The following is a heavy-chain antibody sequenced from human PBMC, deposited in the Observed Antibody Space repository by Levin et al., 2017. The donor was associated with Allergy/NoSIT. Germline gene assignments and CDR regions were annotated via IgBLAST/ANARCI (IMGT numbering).Heavy chain of an antibody. CDR3: ARVKGGPVGSRGAFDI. J-gene: IGHJ3*02. CDR2: IIPIFGTA. D-gene: IGHD4-23*01. V-gene: IGHV1-69*13. CDR1: GGTFSSYA. Sequence: SVKVSCKASGGTFSSYAISWVRQAPGQGLEWMGGIIPIFGTANYAQKFQGRVTITADESTSTAYMELSSLRSEDTAVYYCARVKGGPVGSRGAFDIWGQGTMVTVSS.